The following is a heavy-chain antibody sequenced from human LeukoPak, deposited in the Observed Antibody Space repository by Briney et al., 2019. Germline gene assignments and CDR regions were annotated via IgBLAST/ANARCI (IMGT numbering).Heavy chain of an antibody. D-gene: IGHD5-12*01. V-gene: IGHV3-7*03. CDR3: AREAYSGYDPTYYYYYYMDV. CDR1: GFTFSSYW. CDR2: IKQDGSEK. J-gene: IGHJ6*03. Sequence: PGGSLRLSCAASGFTFSSYWMSWVRQAPGKGLEWVANIKQDGSEKYYVDSVKGRFTISRDNAKNSLYLQMNSLRSEDTAVYYCAREAYSGYDPTYYYYYYMDVWGKGTTVTISS.